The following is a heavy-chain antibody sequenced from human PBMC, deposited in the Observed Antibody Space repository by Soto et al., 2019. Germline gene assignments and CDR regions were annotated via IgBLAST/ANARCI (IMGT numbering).Heavy chain of an antibody. CDR1: GFTFSNAW. Sequence: GGSLRLSCAASGFTFSNAWMNWVRQAPGKGLEWVGRIKSKTDGGTTDYAAPVKGRFTISRDDSKNTLYLQMNSLKTEDTAVYYCTTKKRGNTAMVTFDYYYYGMDVWGQGTTVTVSS. D-gene: IGHD5-18*01. CDR3: TTKKRGNTAMVTFDYYYYGMDV. V-gene: IGHV3-15*07. CDR2: IKSKTDGGTT. J-gene: IGHJ6*02.